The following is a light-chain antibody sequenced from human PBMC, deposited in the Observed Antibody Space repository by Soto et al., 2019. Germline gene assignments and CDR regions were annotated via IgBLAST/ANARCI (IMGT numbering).Light chain of an antibody. CDR1: QGISSY. J-gene: IGKJ2*01. CDR2: AAS. CDR3: QQLNSYPRYT. V-gene: IGKV1-9*01. Sequence: DLQLTQSPSFLSASVGDRVTITCRASQGISSYLAWYQQKPGKAPKLLIYAASTLQSGVPSRFSGSGSGTEFTLTISSLQPEDFATYYCQQLNSYPRYTFGQGTKLEIK.